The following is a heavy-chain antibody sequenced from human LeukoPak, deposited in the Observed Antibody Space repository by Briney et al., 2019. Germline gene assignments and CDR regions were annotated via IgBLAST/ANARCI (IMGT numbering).Heavy chain of an antibody. CDR1: GGSFSGYH. D-gene: IGHD1-26*01. CDR3: ATNSGSYSAPWFDP. Sequence: SETLSLTCAVYGGSFSGYHWSWIRQPPGKGLEWIGEINHSGSTNYNPSLKSRVTISVDTSKNQFSLKLSSVTAADTAVYYCATNSGSYSAPWFDPWGQGTLVTVSS. J-gene: IGHJ5*02. V-gene: IGHV4-34*01. CDR2: INHSGST.